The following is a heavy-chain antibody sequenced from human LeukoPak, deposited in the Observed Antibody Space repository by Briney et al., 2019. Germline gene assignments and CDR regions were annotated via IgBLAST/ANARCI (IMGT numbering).Heavy chain of an antibody. CDR1: GGSISSYY. J-gene: IGHJ4*02. CDR2: IYYSGST. Sequence: SETLSLTRTVSGGSISSYYWSWIRQPPGKGLEWTGYIYYSGSTNYNPSLKSRVTISVDTSKNQFSLKLSSVTAADTAVYYCARFEVVVAAYFDYWGQGTLVTVSS. D-gene: IGHD2-15*01. V-gene: IGHV4-59*08. CDR3: ARFEVVVAAYFDY.